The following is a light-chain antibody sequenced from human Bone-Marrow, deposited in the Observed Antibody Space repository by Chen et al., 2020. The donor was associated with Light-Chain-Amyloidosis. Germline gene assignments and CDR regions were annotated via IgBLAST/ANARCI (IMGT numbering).Light chain of an antibody. CDR2: DDS. Sequence: SYVLTQPSSVSVAPGQTATVACGGNNIGSPSVHWYHQPPGLAPLLVVDDDSDRPSGIPERLSGSNAGNTATLTISRVEAGDEADYYCQVWDRSSDRPVFGGVTKLTFL. CDR1: NIGSPS. J-gene: IGLJ3*02. V-gene: IGLV3-21*02. CDR3: QVWDRSSDRPV.